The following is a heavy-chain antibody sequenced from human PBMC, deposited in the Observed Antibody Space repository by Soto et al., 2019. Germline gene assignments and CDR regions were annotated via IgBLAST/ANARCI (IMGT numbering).Heavy chain of an antibody. V-gene: IGHV1-18*01. CDR2: ISAYNGNT. D-gene: IGHD6-13*01. CDR1: GYTFTSYG. J-gene: IGHJ6*02. Sequence: QVQLVQSGAEVKKPGASVKVSCKASGYTFTSYGISWVRQAPGQGLEWMGWISAYNGNTNYAQKLQGRVTMTSDTSTSTAYMELRSLRSDDTAVYYCAREGRIAAAAYYYYYGMDVWGQGTTVTVSS. CDR3: AREGRIAAAAYYYYYGMDV.